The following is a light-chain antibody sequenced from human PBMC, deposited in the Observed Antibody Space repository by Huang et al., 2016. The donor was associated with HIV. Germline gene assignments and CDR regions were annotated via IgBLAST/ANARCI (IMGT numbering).Light chain of an antibody. CDR1: QDIGRL. Sequence: DIQMTQSPSSLSASIGVRVIITCRASQDIGRLLNWYQQKPGKAPQLLIYEAAVLQTGVPSRFSGSGSGTHFTLTIRSLLPEDFATYYCQQSYSPSPFTFGLGTILDI. V-gene: IGKV1-39*01. J-gene: IGKJ2*01. CDR2: EAA. CDR3: QQSYSPSPFT.